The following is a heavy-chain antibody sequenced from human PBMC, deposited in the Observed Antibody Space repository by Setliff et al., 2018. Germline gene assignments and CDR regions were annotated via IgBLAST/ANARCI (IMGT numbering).Heavy chain of an antibody. CDR2: INSDGSST. CDR1: GFSFSNYW. V-gene: IGHV3-74*01. D-gene: IGHD1-1*01. J-gene: IGHJ4*02. CDR3: ARDGHNVYYFDY. Sequence: LRLSCAASGFSFSNYWMHWVRQAPGKGLVWVSRINSDGSSTNCADSVKGQFTVSRDNAKNTLYLQMNSLRAEDTAVYYCARDGHNVYYFDYWGLGTLVTVSS.